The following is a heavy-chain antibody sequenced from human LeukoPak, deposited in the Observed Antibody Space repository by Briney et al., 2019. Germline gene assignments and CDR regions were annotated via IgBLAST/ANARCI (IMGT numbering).Heavy chain of an antibody. CDR1: GGSISSGGYY. J-gene: IGHJ4*02. V-gene: IGHV4-31*03. D-gene: IGHD3-10*01. CDR3: ASTRITMVRGSFFFDY. Sequence: PSQTLSLTCTVSGGSISSGGYYWSWIRQHPGKGLEWIGYIYYSGSTYYNPSLKSRVTISVDASKNQFSLKLSSVTAADTAVYYCASTRITMVRGSFFFDYWGQGTLVTVSS. CDR2: IYYSGST.